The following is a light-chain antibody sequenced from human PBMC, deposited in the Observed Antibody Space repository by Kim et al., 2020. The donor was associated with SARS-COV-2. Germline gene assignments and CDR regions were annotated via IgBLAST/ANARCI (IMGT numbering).Light chain of an antibody. CDR1: SGDGGCYNF. J-gene: IGLJ2*01. Sequence: GQAVTISCTGTSGDGGCYNFVSCYHHHPGEPPKLVIYEVSKRPSGVPDRFSGSRSGNTASLTVSGLQAEDEADYYCSSYAGSNSVVFGGGTQLTVL. V-gene: IGLV2-8*01. CDR2: EVS. CDR3: SSYAGSNSVV.